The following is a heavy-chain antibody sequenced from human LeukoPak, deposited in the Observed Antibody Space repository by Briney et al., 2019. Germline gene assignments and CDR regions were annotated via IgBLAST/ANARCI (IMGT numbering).Heavy chain of an antibody. V-gene: IGHV3-21*01. CDR3: ARHRHYTPNYDFWSGYYARGDYFDY. D-gene: IGHD3-3*01. CDR1: GFTFSSYS. Sequence: GGSLRLSCAASGFTFSSYSMNWVRQAPGKGLEWVSSISSSSSYIYYADSVKGRFTISRDNAKNSLHLQMNSLRAEDTAVYYCARHRHYTPNYDFWSGYYARGDYFDYWGQGTLVTVSS. J-gene: IGHJ4*02. CDR2: ISSSSSYI.